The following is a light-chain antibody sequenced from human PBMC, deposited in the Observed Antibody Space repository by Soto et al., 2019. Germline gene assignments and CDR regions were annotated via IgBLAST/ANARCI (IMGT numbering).Light chain of an antibody. CDR1: QSFNSIY. J-gene: IGKJ5*01. V-gene: IGKV3-20*01. CDR3: QQYGSSPPIT. CDR2: GAS. Sequence: EIVLTQSPGTLSLSPGERATLSCRASQSFNSIYLAWYQQKPGQAPRLLIYGASSRATGIPDRFSGSGSGTDFTLTITRLEPEDFAVYYCQQYGSSPPITFGQGTRLEI.